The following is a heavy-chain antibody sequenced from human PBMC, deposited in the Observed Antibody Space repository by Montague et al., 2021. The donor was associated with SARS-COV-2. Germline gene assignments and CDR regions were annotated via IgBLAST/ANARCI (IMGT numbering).Heavy chain of an antibody. CDR1: GGSMSSYH. CDR2: VSYRGST. CDR3: ARDVRYYYDQ. V-gene: IGHV4-59*01. J-gene: IGHJ4*02. Sequence: SETLSLTCSVSGGSMSSYHWFWIRQPPGKGLEWIGNVSYRGSTNXXLSLKSRVTISLDTSKNRFSLRVTSVTAADTAVYYCARDVRYYYDQWGQGILVTVSS. D-gene: IGHD3-10*01.